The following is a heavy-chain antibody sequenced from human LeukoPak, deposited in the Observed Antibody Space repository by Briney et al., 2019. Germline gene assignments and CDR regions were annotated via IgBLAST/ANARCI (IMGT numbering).Heavy chain of an antibody. Sequence: GRSLRLSCAASGFTFSSFCMHWVRHAPGKGLEWVAAIWYNGSNKHYADSVKGRFTISRDNSKNTLYLQMDSLRAEDTAVYYCAKDLTQSWEPDFRGQGTLVTVSS. CDR2: IWYNGSNK. CDR3: AKDLTQSWEPDF. D-gene: IGHD1-26*01. CDR1: GFTFSSFC. J-gene: IGHJ4*02. V-gene: IGHV3-33*06.